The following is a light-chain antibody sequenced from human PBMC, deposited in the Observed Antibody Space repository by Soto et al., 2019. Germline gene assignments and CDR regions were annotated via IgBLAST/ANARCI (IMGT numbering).Light chain of an antibody. CDR3: NSYAGSNNGV. CDR2: EVS. Sequence: QSALTQPASVSGSPGQSITISCTGTSSDVGGYNYVSWYQQHPGKAPKLMIYEVSKRPSGVPDRFSGYKSGNTASLTVSGLQAEDEADYYCNSYAGSNNGVFGGGTKLPVL. CDR1: SSDVGGYNY. V-gene: IGLV2-8*01. J-gene: IGLJ3*02.